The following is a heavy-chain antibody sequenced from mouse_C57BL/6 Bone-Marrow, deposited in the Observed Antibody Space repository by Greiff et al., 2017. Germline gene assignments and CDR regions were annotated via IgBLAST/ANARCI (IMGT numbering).Heavy chain of an antibody. CDR3: ERQKFYYFDY. D-gene: IGHD1-3*01. CDR2: INSDGGST. Sequence: EVKLVESGGGLVQPGASLKLSCESNEYEFPSHDMSWVRKTPEQRLELVAAINSDGGSTYYPDTMERRFIISRDNAKKTLYLQMRSLRSEDTALYYCERQKFYYFDYWGQGTTLTVSS. CDR1: EYEFPSHD. V-gene: IGHV5-2*01. J-gene: IGHJ2*01.